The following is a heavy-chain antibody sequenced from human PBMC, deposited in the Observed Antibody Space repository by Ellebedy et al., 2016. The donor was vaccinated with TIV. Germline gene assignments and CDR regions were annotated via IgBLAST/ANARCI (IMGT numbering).Heavy chain of an antibody. CDR2: ISSDGSSK. CDR3: ARGGLYGTSVEGFDY. V-gene: IGHV3-30-3*01. D-gene: IGHD4-17*01. Sequence: GESLKISCAASGFTFSTYAVHWVRQAPDKGPEWVAVISSDGSSKYYAESVKGRFTMSRDNSKNTLYLQMNSLRTEDTAVYYCARGGLYGTSVEGFDYWGQGTLVTVSS. J-gene: IGHJ4*02. CDR1: GFTFSTYA.